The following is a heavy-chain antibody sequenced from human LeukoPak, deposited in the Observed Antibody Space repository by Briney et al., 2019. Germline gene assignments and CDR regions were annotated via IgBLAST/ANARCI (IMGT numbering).Heavy chain of an antibody. CDR1: GYTFTGYY. CDR2: INPNSGAS. D-gene: IGHD2-2*02. CDR3: ARFLGGYCSSSSCHNFDF. Sequence: ASVKVSCKSSGYTFTGYYIHWVRQAPGQGLEWMGWINPNSGASNYAQKFQDRVTMTRDTSISTAYMELSRLRTDDTAVYYCARFLGGYCSSSSCHNFDFWGQGTLVTVSS. V-gene: IGHV1-2*02. J-gene: IGHJ4*02.